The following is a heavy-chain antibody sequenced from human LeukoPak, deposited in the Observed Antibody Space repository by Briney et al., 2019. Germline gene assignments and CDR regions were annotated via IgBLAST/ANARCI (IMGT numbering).Heavy chain of an antibody. CDR2: IYPGGSDT. Sequence: GESLKISCKASGYIFTTYWIGWVRQMPGKGLEWMGIIYPGGSDTRYSPSFQGQVTISADKSISTAYLQWSSLKASDTAMYYCARGVYDILTGYYTPPFDYWGQGTLVTVSS. D-gene: IGHD3-9*01. CDR3: ARGVYDILTGYYTPPFDY. J-gene: IGHJ4*02. CDR1: GYIFTTYW. V-gene: IGHV5-51*01.